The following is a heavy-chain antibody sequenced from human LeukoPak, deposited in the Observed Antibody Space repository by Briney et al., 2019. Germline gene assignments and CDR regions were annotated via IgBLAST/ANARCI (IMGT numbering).Heavy chain of an antibody. CDR3: ARGLYYFDY. CDR1: GGSVNSGGGSYY. CDR2: IYYSGST. J-gene: IGHJ4*02. V-gene: IGHV4-61*01. Sequence: ASETLSLTCTVSGGSVNSGGGSYYWSWIRQPPGKGLEWIGYIYYSGSTNYNPSLKSRVTISVDTSRNQFSLKVSSVTAADTAVYYCARGLYYFDYWGQGALVTVSS. D-gene: IGHD3-22*01.